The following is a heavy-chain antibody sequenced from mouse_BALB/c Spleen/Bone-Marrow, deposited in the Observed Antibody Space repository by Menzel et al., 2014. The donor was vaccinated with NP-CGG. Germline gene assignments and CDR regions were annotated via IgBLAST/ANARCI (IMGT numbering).Heavy chain of an antibody. V-gene: IGHV1-54*01. CDR3: ARELVRGMDY. CDR2: INPGSGGI. J-gene: IGHJ4*01. D-gene: IGHD1-1*01. CDR1: GYAFTNYW. Sequence: VKLMESGAEWVRPGTSVKVSCKASGYAFTNYWIEWIKPRPGQGLEWIGVINPGSGGINYNEKFKGKATLTADKSSSTAYMQLSSLTSDDSAVYFCARELVRGMDYWGRGTSVTVSS.